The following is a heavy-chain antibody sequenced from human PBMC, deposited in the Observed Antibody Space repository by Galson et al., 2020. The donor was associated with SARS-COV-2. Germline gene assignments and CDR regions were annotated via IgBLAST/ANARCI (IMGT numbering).Heavy chain of an antibody. CDR1: GFTFSSYA. Sequence: GGSLRLSCAASGFTFSSYAMHWVRQAPGKGLEWVAQIFFDGSDKYYGDSVKGRFTISRDSSKNTVYLQMNNLRADDTAVYYCARDGQTSSGWAFDYWGQGTLGTVS. CDR3: ARDGQTSSGWAFDY. D-gene: IGHD6-19*01. CDR2: IFFDGSDK. J-gene: IGHJ4*02. V-gene: IGHV3-30*04.